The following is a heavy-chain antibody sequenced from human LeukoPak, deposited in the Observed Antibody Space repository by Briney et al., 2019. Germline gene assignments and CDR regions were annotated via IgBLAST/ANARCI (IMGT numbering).Heavy chain of an antibody. V-gene: IGHV3-48*02. J-gene: IGHJ3*02. D-gene: IGHD3-10*01. CDR1: GFTFSSFR. CDR3: AGGREYGSGTIRAFYI. Sequence: GGSLRLSCAASGFTFSSFRMNWVRQAPGKGLEWISDISSSSSTIYYADSVKGRFTISRDNAKNSLYLQMNSLRDEDTAVYYCAGGREYGSGTIRAFYIWGQGTMVTVSS. CDR2: ISSSSSTI.